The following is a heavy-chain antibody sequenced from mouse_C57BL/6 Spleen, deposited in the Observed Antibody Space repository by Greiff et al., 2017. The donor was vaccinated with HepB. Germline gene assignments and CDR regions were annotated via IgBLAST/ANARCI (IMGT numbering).Heavy chain of an antibody. D-gene: IGHD2-4*01. CDR2: ILPGSGST. CDR3: ARGGSIYYDYDEGFAY. CDR1: GYTFTGYW. V-gene: IGHV1-9*01. Sequence: QVQLQQSGAELMKPGASVKLSCKATGYTFTGYWIEWVKQRPGHGLEWIGEILPGSGSTNYNEKFKGKATFTADTSSNTAYMQLSSLTTEDSAIYYCARGGSIYYDYDEGFAYWGQGTLVTVSA. J-gene: IGHJ3*01.